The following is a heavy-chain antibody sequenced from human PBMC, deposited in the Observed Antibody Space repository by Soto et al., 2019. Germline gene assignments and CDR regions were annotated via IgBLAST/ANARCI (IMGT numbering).Heavy chain of an antibody. CDR2: IYYSGST. D-gene: IGHD5-18*01. V-gene: IGHV4-39*01. Sequence: QLQLQESGPGLVKPSETLSLTCTVSGGSISSSSYYWGWIRQPPGKGLEWIGSIYYSGSTYYNPSLKSRVTISVDTSKNQYSLKLSSVTAADTAVYYCARADTAMVDDAFDIWGQGTMVTVSS. J-gene: IGHJ3*02. CDR3: ARADTAMVDDAFDI. CDR1: GGSISSSSYY.